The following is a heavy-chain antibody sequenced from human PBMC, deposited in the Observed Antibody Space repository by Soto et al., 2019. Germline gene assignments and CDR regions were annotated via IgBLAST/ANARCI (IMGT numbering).Heavy chain of an antibody. Sequence: PGGSLRLSCAASGFTFTTAWINWVRQAPGKGLEWVAVIWYDGSNKYYADSVKGRFTISRDNSKNTLYLQMNSLRAEDTAVYYCARDRRNYIDYSGQGTLVTVSS. CDR3: ARDRRNYIDY. J-gene: IGHJ4*02. D-gene: IGHD6-6*01. V-gene: IGHV3-33*08. CDR2: IWYDGSNK. CDR1: GFTFTTAW.